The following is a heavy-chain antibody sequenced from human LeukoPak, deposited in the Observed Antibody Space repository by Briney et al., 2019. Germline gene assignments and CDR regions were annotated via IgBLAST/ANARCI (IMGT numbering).Heavy chain of an antibody. D-gene: IGHD2-2*01. CDR3: AKDRCSTTSCYLLDS. J-gene: IGHJ4*02. CDR2: ISESGGGR. CDR1: GIRLSNYG. V-gene: IGHV3-23*01. Sequence: GGSLRLSCVVSGIRLSNYGMSWVREAPGKGLGWVSGISESGGGRNYADSVKGRFTISRDNSLSTLYLQMNSMRAEDTAVSYCAKDRCSTTSCYLLDSWGPGTLVTVSS.